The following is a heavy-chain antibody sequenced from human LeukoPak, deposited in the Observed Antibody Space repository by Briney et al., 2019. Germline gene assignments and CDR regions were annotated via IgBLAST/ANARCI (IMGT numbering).Heavy chain of an antibody. D-gene: IGHD3-22*01. J-gene: IGHJ4*02. V-gene: IGHV3-53*01. CDR3: VRGQITLTL. CDR1: GFSVSSNY. Sequence: GGSPRLSCAASGFSVSSNYMSWVRQAPGKGLEWVSVIYSGGTTYYADSVKGRFTISRDNSKNTLYLQMNSLRAEDTAVYYCVRGQITLTLWGQGTLVTVSS. CDR2: IYSGGTT.